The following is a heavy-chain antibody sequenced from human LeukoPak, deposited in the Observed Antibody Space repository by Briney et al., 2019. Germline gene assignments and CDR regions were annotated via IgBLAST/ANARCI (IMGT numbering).Heavy chain of an antibody. CDR1: GYTFTSYD. Sequence: ASVKVSCKASGYTFTSYDINWVRQATGQGLEWMGWMNPNSGNTGYAQKFQGRVTMTRNTSISTAYMELSSLRSEDTAVYYCAGGYSNTGYYYYGMDVWGQGTTVTVSS. D-gene: IGHD4-11*01. V-gene: IGHV1-8*01. CDR3: AGGYSNTGYYYYGMDV. CDR2: MNPNSGNT. J-gene: IGHJ6*02.